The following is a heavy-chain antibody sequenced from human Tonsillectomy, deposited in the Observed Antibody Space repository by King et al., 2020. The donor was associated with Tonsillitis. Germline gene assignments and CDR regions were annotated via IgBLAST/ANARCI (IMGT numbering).Heavy chain of an antibody. Sequence: VQLVESGAEVKKPGASVKVSCKASGYTFTGYYMHWVRQAPGQGLEWMGWINPNSGGTNYAQKFQGRVTMTRDTSISTAYMELSRLRSDDTAVYYCARDGTPGGWYTDYYYGMDVWGEGTTVTVSS. J-gene: IGHJ6*04. CDR1: GYTFTGYY. CDR3: ARDGTPGGWYTDYYYGMDV. V-gene: IGHV1-2*02. CDR2: INPNSGGT. D-gene: IGHD6-19*01.